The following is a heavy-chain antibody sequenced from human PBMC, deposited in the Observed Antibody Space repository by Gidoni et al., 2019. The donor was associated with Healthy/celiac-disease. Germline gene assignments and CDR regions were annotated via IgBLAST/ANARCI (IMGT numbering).Heavy chain of an antibody. CDR3: ARDRGDQDSSGYYYGDAFDI. CDR2: TYYRSKWYN. CDR1: GDSVSSHSAA. V-gene: IGHV6-1*01. D-gene: IGHD3-22*01. J-gene: IGHJ3*02. Sequence: QVQLQQSGPGLVKPSQPLSLTCAISGDSVSSHSAAWNWIRQSPSRGLEWLGRTYYRSKWYNDYAVSVKSRITINPDTSKNQFSLQLNSVTPEDTAVYYCARDRGDQDSSGYYYGDAFDIWGQGTMVTVSS.